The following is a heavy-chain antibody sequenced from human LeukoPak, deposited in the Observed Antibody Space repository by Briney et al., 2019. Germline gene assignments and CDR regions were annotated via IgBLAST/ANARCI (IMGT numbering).Heavy chain of an antibody. J-gene: IGHJ5*02. V-gene: IGHV4-34*01. CDR1: GGSFSGYY. Sequence: SETLSLTCAVYGGSFSGYYWSWIRQPPGKGLEWIGEINHSGSTNYNPSLKGRVTISVDTSKNQFSLKLSSVTAADTAVYYCARGYRGVVVTANYNWFDPWGQGTLVTVSS. CDR2: INHSGST. CDR3: ARGYRGVVVTANYNWFDP. D-gene: IGHD2-21*02.